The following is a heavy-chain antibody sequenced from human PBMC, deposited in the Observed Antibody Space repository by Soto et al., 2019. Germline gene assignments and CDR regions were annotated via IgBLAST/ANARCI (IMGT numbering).Heavy chain of an antibody. J-gene: IGHJ6*02. V-gene: IGHV5-10-1*01. CDR3: ARHWVLYDYDDV. CDR2: IDPSDSYT. Sequence: RGESLKISCKGSGYSFASYWISWVRQMPGKGLEWMGRIDPSDSYTKYSPSFQGHVTISVDKSISTAYLQWSSLKASDTAMYYCARHWVLYDYDDVWGQGTTVTVSS. CDR1: GYSFASYW. D-gene: IGHD3-16*01.